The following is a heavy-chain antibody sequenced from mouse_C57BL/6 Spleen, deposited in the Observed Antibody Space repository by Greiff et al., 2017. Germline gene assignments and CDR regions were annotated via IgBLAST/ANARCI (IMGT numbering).Heavy chain of an antibody. Sequence: SGTVLARPGASVKMSCKTSGYTFTSYWMHWVKQRTGQGLEWIGAIYPGTSDTSYNQKFKGKAKLTAVTSASTAYMELSSRTNEDSAGYYCTKSATPAFADWGQGTLVTVSA. CDR3: TKSATPAFAD. V-gene: IGHV1-5*01. CDR1: GYTFTSYW. D-gene: IGHD1-2*01. J-gene: IGHJ3*01. CDR2: IYPGTSDT.